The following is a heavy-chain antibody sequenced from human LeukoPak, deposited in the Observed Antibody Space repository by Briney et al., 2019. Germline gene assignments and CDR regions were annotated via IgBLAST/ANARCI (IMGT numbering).Heavy chain of an antibody. D-gene: IGHD6-13*01. CDR2: IKQDGSEK. CDR1: GFTVSSYW. V-gene: IGHV3-7*05. J-gene: IGHJ4*02. Sequence: PGGSLRLSCAASGFTVSSYWMSWVRQAPGKGLEWVANIKQDGSEKYYVDSVKGRFTISRDNAKNSLYLQMNSLRAEDTAVYYCARACGSSWYGFDYWGQGTPVTVSS. CDR3: ARACGSSWYGFDY.